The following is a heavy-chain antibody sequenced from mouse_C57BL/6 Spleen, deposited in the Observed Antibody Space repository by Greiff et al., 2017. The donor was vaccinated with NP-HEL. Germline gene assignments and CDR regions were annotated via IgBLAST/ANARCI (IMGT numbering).Heavy chain of an antibody. CDR2: FYPGSGSI. V-gene: IGHV1-62-2*01. CDR1: GYTFTEYT. Sequence: QVQLKQSGAELVKPGASVKLSCKASGYTFTEYTIHWVKQRSGQGLEWIGWFYPGSGSIKYNEKFKDKATLTADKSSSTVYMERSRLTSEDSAVYVCARHEEGGYYDYLYYFDYWGQGTTLTVSS. D-gene: IGHD2-4*01. J-gene: IGHJ2*01. CDR3: ARHEEGGYYDYLYYFDY.